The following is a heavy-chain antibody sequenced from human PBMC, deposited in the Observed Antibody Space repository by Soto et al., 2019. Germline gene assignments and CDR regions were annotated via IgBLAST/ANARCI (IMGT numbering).Heavy chain of an antibody. D-gene: IGHD6-13*01. CDR3: ARDSGRYSSSWYWFDP. CDR2: ISSSSSYI. J-gene: IGHJ5*02. Sequence: GGSLRLSCAASGFTFSSYSMNRVRQAPGKGLEWVSSISSSSSYIYYADSVKGRFTISRDNAKNSLYLQMNSLRAEDTAVYYCARDSGRYSSSWYWFDPWGQGTLVTISS. V-gene: IGHV3-21*01. CDR1: GFTFSSYS.